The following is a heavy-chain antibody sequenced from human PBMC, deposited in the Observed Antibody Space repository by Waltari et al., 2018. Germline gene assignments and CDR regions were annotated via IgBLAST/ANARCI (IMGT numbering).Heavy chain of an antibody. Sequence: QVHLVESGGGVVQPGGSLRLSCAGSGFNFNDYGIHWVRQAPGKGLGWLAVVSFEETTKYYADSVKGRFTISRDKSMNTVYLEMNSLRPDDTAMYYCASVTGTGYWGQGTLVTVSS. D-gene: IGHD1-1*01. CDR1: GFNFNDYG. J-gene: IGHJ4*02. V-gene: IGHV3-30*03. CDR3: ASVTGTGY. CDR2: VSFEETTK.